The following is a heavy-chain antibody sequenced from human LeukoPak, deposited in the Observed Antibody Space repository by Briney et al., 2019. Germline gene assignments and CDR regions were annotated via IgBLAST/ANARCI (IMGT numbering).Heavy chain of an antibody. CDR2: ISYDGSNK. V-gene: IGHV3-30*18. J-gene: IGHJ4*02. CDR3: AKGEVVRGVTSYYFDY. D-gene: IGHD3-10*01. Sequence: PGGSLRLSCAPPRYSFSSYSMRWVRQAPGKGLEWVAVISYDGSNKYYADSVKGRFTSSRDNSKNTLYLQMNSLRAEDTAVYYCAKGEVVRGVTSYYFDYWGQGTLVTVSS. CDR1: RYSFSSYS.